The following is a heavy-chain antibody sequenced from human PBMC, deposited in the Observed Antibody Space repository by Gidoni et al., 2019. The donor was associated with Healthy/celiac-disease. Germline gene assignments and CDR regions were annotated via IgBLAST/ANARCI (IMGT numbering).Heavy chain of an antibody. D-gene: IGHD6-13*01. CDR2: IYYSGST. CDR1: GGSISSYY. Sequence: VQLQESGPGLVKPSETLSLTCTVSGGSISSYYWSWIRQPPGKGLEWIGYIYYSGSTNYNPSLKSRVTISVDTSKNQFSLKLSSVTAADTAVYYCARDPEGYSYFDYWGQGTLVTVSS. J-gene: IGHJ4*02. V-gene: IGHV4-59*01. CDR3: ARDPEGYSYFDY.